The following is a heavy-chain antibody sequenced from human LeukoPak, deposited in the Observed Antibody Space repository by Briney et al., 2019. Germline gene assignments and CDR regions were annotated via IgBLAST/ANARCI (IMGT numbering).Heavy chain of an antibody. V-gene: IGHV3-7*03. CDR3: ARSRRWLGLTGATFFDY. CDR1: GFTFSSYW. Sequence: PGGSLRLSCAASGFTFSSYWMSWVRQAPGKGLEWVANIKRDGSEKYYVDSVEGRFTISRDNAKNSLYLQMNSLRAEDTAVYYCARSRRWLGLTGATFFDYWGQGTLVTVSS. J-gene: IGHJ4*02. CDR2: IKRDGSEK. D-gene: IGHD1-26*01.